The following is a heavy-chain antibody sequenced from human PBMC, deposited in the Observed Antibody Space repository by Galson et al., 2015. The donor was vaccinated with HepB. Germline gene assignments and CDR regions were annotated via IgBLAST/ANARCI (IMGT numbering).Heavy chain of an antibody. CDR1: GFTFSSYA. D-gene: IGHD4-23*01. V-gene: IGHV3-23*01. CDR2: ISGSGGST. J-gene: IGHJ4*02. Sequence: SLRLSCAASGFTFSSYAMSWVRQGPGKGLEWVSSISGSGGSTYYADSVKGRFTISRDNSKNTLYLQMNSLRAEDTAVYYCARVSTTLVTPKRLNLDYWGQGTLVTVSS. CDR3: ARVSTTLVTPKRLNLDY.